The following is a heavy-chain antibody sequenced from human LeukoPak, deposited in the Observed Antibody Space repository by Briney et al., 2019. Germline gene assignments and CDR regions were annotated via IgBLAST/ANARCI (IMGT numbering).Heavy chain of an antibody. V-gene: IGHV1/OR15-1*04. CDR3: ARAPSSELSDDY. D-gene: IGHD3-16*02. Sequence: ASVKVSCKASGYIFTDYYMHWVRQAPGQELGWMGRINPNSGGTNYAQKLQGRVTMTTDTSTSTAYMELRSLRSEDTAVYYCARAPSSELSDDYWGQGTLVTVSS. CDR1: GYIFTDYY. CDR2: INPNSGGT. J-gene: IGHJ4*02.